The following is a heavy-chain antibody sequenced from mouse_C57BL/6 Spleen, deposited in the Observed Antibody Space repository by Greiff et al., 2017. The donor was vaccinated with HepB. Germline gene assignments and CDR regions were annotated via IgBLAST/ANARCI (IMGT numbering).Heavy chain of an antibody. Sequence: VQLQQPGAELVMPGASVKLSCKASGYTFTSYWMHWVKQRPGQGLEWIGEIDPSDSYTNYNQKFKGKSTLTVDKSSSTAYMQLSSLTSEDSAVYYCARRGDYAVDYWGQGTTLTVSS. J-gene: IGHJ2*01. D-gene: IGHD2-4*01. V-gene: IGHV1-69*01. CDR3: ARRGDYAVDY. CDR1: GYTFTSYW. CDR2: IDPSDSYT.